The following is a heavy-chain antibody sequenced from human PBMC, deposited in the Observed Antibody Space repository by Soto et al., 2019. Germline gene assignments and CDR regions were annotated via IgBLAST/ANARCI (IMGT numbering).Heavy chain of an antibody. V-gene: IGHV4-34*01. CDR1: GGSFTDYY. Sequence: QVRLPQWGAGLLKPSETLSLTCAVYGGSFTDYYWSWIRQPPGKGLEWIGEINHSGDTNYNPSPKSGVTISVDTSENQLSLKLSSVTAADTAVYYFARNYYDSGRFGLDPWGQGTQVTVSS. CDR3: ARNYYDSGRFGLDP. CDR2: INHSGDT. D-gene: IGHD3-22*01. J-gene: IGHJ5*02.